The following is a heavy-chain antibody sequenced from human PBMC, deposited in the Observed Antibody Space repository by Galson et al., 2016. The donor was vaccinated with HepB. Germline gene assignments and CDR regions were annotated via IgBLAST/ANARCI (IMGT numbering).Heavy chain of an antibody. J-gene: IGHJ6*02. D-gene: IGHD4-17*01. CDR2: IHPTSGSP. CDR1: GYTFTNYY. CDR3: ARPLLPFSGDNGYYYYGFDV. Sequence: SVKVSCKASGYTFTNYYMHWVRQAPGQGLEWMGLIHPTSGSPNYAQKFQDRVAMTRDTSTSTVYMELSGLRSEDTAVYYCARPLLPFSGDNGYYYYGFDVWGQGTTVTVSS. V-gene: IGHV1-46*01.